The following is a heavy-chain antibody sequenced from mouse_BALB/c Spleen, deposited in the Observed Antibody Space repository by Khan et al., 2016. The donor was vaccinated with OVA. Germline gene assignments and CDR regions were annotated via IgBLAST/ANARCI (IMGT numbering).Heavy chain of an antibody. V-gene: IGHV3-2*02. J-gene: IGHJ4*01. CDR2: ISFSGTT. CDR1: GYSITSDFA. D-gene: IGHD2-2*01. Sequence: EVQLVESGPGLVKPSQSLSLTCTVTGYSITSDFAWNWVRQFPGNKLEWMGYISFSGTTSYDPSLKSRLSITRDTSKNQFFLQLSSVNTEDTATYYCTRSVYYAYADAMDYWGQGTSVTVSS. CDR3: TRSVYYAYADAMDY.